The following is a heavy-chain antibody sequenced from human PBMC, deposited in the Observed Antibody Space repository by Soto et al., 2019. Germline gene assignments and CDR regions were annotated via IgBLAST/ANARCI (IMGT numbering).Heavy chain of an antibody. CDR1: GYTFTGYG. Sequence: ASVKVSCKASGYTFTGYGISWVRQAPGQGLEWMGWISAYNGNTNYAQKLQGRVTMTTDTSTSTAYMELRSLRSDDTAVYYCARADTNYYYYGMDVWGQGTTVTVSS. CDR3: ARADTNYYYYGMDV. J-gene: IGHJ6*02. CDR2: ISAYNGNT. V-gene: IGHV1-18*01.